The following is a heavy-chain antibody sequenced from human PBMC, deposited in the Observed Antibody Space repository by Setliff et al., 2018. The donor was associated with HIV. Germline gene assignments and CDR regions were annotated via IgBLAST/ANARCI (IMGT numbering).Heavy chain of an antibody. V-gene: IGHV1-2*02. CDR1: GYTFTDYY. J-gene: IGHJ4*02. D-gene: IGHD3-10*01. CDR2: IYPNTGGT. Sequence: ASVKVSCKASGYTFTDYYIHWVRQAPGQGLEWMGWIYPNTGGTNYAQKFQGRVTMTRDTSISTAYMELSRLRSDDTAVYYCARDTAIGWYGESKMSDFWGQGTLVTVS. CDR3: ARDTAIGWYGESKMSDF.